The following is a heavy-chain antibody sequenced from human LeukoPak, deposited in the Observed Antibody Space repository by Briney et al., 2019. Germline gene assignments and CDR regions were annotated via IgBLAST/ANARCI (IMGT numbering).Heavy chain of an antibody. CDR2: INPSGGST. D-gene: IGHD5-18*01. Sequence: ASVKVSCKASGYTFTSYYMHWVRQAPGQGLEWMGIINPSGGSTSYAQKFQGRVTMTRDTSTSTVYMELSSLRSEDTAVYYCARVGYSYGYAGWFDPWGQGTLVTVSS. J-gene: IGHJ5*02. V-gene: IGHV1-46*01. CDR1: GYTFTSYY. CDR3: ARVGYSYGYAGWFDP.